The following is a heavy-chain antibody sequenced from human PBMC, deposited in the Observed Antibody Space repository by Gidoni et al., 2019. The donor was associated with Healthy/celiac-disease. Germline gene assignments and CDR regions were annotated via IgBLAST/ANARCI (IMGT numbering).Heavy chain of an antibody. CDR2: ISYDGSNK. J-gene: IGHJ4*02. CDR1: GFTFRSYA. V-gene: IGHV3-30-3*01. CDR3: AREAAI. Sequence: QVQLVESGGGVVQPGRSLSLSCAASGFTFRSYAMPWVRQAQGKGLEWVAVISYDGSNKYYADSVKGRFTISRDNSKNTLYLQMNSLRAEDTAVYYCAREAAIWGQGTLVTVSS. D-gene: IGHD2-2*02.